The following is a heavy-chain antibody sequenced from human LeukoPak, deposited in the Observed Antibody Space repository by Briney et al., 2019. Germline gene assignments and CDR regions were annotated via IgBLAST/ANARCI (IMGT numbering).Heavy chain of an antibody. CDR3: ARARYFDY. CDR2: ISSSSSTI. J-gene: IGHJ4*02. D-gene: IGHD1-14*01. V-gene: IGHV3-48*02. CDR1: GFTFSNYE. Sequence: GGSLRLSCATSGFTFSNYEMSWVRQTPGKGLEWVSYISSSSSTIYYADSVKGRFTISRDNAKNSLYLQMNSLRDEDTAVYYCARARYFDYWGQGTLVTVSS.